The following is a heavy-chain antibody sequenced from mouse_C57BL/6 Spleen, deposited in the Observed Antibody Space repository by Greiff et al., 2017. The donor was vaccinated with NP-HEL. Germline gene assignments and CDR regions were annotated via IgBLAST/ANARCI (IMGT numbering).Heavy chain of an antibody. D-gene: IGHD2-4*01. CDR3: ARTYDDYDRVDY. V-gene: IGHV1-80*01. J-gene: IGHJ2*01. CDR2: IYPGDGDT. CDR1: GYAFSSYW. Sequence: QVQLQQSGAELVKPGASVKISCKASGYAFSSYWMNWVKQRPGKGLEWIGQIYPGDGDTNYNGKFKGKATLTADKSSSTAYMQLSSLTSEDSAVYFCARTYDDYDRVDYWGQGTTLTVSS.